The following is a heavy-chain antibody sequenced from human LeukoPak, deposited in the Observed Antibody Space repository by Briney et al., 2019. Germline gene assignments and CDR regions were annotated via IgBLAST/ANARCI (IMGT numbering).Heavy chain of an antibody. CDR1: GYTFTSYY. V-gene: IGHV1-46*03. J-gene: IGHJ3*02. Sequence: GASVKVSCKASGYTFTSYYMHWVRQAPGQGLEWIGIINPSGGSTSYAQKFQGRVTMTRDTSTSTVYMELSSLRSEDTAVYYCARDLKRWLQSDAFDIWGQGTMVTVSS. D-gene: IGHD5-24*01. CDR3: ARDLKRWLQSDAFDI. CDR2: INPSGGST.